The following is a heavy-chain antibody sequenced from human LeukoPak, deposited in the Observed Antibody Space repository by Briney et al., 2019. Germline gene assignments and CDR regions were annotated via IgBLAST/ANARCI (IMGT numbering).Heavy chain of an antibody. CDR2: ISYDGSNK. J-gene: IGHJ4*02. Sequence: GALRLSCAASGFTFSNYWMTWVRQAPGKGLEWVAVISYDGSNKYYADSVKGRFTISRDNSKNTLYLQMNSLRAEDTAVYYCARDRSGWAYVDYWDQGTLVTVSS. V-gene: IGHV3-30-3*01. CDR1: GFTFSNYW. CDR3: ARDRSGWAYVDY. D-gene: IGHD6-19*01.